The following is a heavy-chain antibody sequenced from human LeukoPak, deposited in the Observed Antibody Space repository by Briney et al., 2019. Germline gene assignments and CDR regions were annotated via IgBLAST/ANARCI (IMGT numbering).Heavy chain of an antibody. V-gene: IGHV1-24*01. J-gene: IGHJ6*03. D-gene: IGHD3-10*01. CDR3: ATGLGFFGYYYYYMDV. Sequence: ASVKVSCKVSGYTLTELSMHWVRQAPGKGLEWMGVSDTEDGETIYAQKFQGRVTMTEDTSIDTAYMEVSSLTSEDTAVYYCATGLGFFGYYYYYMDVWGKGTTVTVSS. CDR1: GYTLTELS. CDR2: SDTEDGET.